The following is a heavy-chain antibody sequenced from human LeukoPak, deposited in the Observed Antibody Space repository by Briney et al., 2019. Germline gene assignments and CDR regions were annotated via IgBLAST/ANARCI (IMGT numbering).Heavy chain of an antibody. CDR2: IIPSGGAT. Sequence: ASVKVSCKASGYSFTSYYMHWVRQAPGQGLEWMGIIIPSGGATNSPQKFHGRVTMTTDTSTNTVYMELSSPTFEDTAVYFCAREFPGATRGFDFWGQGTLVTVSS. CDR3: AREFPGATRGFDF. CDR1: GYSFTSYY. D-gene: IGHD1-26*01. V-gene: IGHV1-46*01. J-gene: IGHJ4*02.